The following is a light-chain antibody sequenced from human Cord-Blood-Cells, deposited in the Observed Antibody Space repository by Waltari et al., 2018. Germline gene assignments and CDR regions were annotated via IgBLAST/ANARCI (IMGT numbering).Light chain of an antibody. V-gene: IGLV1-44*01. Sequence: QSVLTQPPQASGTPGQRLTISCSASSSTLESNTLHWYQHRPGTAPTLLIYSNKQRPSGVPDRFSGSKSGTSASLAISGLQSEDEADYYCAAWDDSLNARVFGGGTKLTGL. CDR2: SNK. CDR1: SSTLESNT. CDR3: AAWDDSLNARV. J-gene: IGLJ3*02.